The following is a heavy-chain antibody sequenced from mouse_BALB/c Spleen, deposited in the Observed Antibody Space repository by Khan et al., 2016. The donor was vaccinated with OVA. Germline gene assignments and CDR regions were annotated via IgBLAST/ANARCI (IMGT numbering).Heavy chain of an antibody. CDR1: GYTFTNYG. CDR3: SRWNYEGINSWFAY. D-gene: IGHD2-4*01. Sequence: QIQLVQSGPELKKPGETVKISCKASGYTFTNYGINWVKQTPGKGLKWMGWINTNTGEPTYAEEFKERFAFSLETSASTAYLQLNNLKYEDTATYFCSRWNYEGINSWFAYWGQGTLVTVSA. V-gene: IGHV9-3*02. J-gene: IGHJ3*01. CDR2: INTNTGEP.